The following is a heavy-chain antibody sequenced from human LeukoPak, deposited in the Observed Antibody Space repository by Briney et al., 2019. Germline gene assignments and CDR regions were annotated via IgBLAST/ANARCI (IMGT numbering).Heavy chain of an antibody. CDR1: GFAFSSYA. V-gene: IGHV3-23*01. CDR3: ARVGYSSGWRAPDFDY. D-gene: IGHD6-19*01. Sequence: GGSLRLSCAASGFAFSSYAMSWVRQAPGKGLEWVSAISGSGGSTYYADSVKGRFTISRDNSKNTLYMQMNSLRADDTAVYYCARVGYSSGWRAPDFDYWGQGTLVTVSS. J-gene: IGHJ4*02. CDR2: ISGSGGST.